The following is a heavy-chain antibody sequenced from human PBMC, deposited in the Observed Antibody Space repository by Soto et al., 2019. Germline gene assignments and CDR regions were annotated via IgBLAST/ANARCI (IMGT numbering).Heavy chain of an antibody. D-gene: IGHD5-12*01. CDR1: GFSFSGYW. V-gene: IGHV3-7*03. CDR3: AREATRTLDV. CDR2: IKQDGSEK. Sequence: PVGSLRLSCAASGFSFSGYWMSWVRQAPGKGLEWVANIKQDGSEKYYVGSVKGRFAISRDNAKNSLYLQVNSLRAEDTAVYYCAREATRTLDVWGQGTTVTVSS. J-gene: IGHJ6*02.